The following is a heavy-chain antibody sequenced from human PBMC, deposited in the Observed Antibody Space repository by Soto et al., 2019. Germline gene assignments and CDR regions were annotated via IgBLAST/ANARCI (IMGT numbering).Heavy chain of an antibody. CDR3: ASALDDSSSWYTFDY. CDR2: IYTSGST. J-gene: IGHJ4*02. CDR1: VGSISSYY. V-gene: IGHV4-4*07. D-gene: IGHD6-13*01. Sequence: SETLSLTGTVSVGSISSYYWSWIRQPAGKGLEWIGRIYTSGSTNYNPSLKSRVTMSVDTSKNQFSLKLSSVTAADTAVYYCASALDDSSSWYTFDYWGQGTLVTVSS.